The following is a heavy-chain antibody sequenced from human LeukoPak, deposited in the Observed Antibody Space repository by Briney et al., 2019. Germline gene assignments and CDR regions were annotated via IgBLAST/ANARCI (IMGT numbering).Heavy chain of an antibody. CDR3: ARDPRNLGFDP. Sequence: DPGGSLRLSCAASGFTFSSYAMSWVRQAPGKGLEWVSAISGSGGSTYYADSVKGRFTISRDNAKNSLYLQMDSLRAEDTAVYYCARDPRNLGFDPWGPGTLVTVSS. V-gene: IGHV3-23*01. D-gene: IGHD1-14*01. J-gene: IGHJ5*02. CDR2: ISGSGGST. CDR1: GFTFSSYA.